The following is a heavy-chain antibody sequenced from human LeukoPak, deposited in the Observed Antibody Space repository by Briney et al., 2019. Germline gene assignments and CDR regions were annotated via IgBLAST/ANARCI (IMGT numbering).Heavy chain of an antibody. V-gene: IGHV3-30*18. Sequence: QPGGSLRLSCAASGSTFSSYAMSWVRQAPGKGLEWVAVISYDGNNKYYVDSVKGRFTIYRDNSKNTLSLQMNSLRADDTAVYYCAKNWQQLVLRLGYFDLWGRGTLVTVSS. CDR1: GSTFSSYA. D-gene: IGHD6-13*01. CDR2: ISYDGNNK. J-gene: IGHJ2*01. CDR3: AKNWQQLVLRLGYFDL.